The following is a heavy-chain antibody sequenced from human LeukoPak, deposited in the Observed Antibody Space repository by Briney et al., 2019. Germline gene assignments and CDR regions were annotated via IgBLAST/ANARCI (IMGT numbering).Heavy chain of an antibody. J-gene: IGHJ4*02. CDR1: GFTFSSYA. V-gene: IGHV3-23*01. CDR3: AKVGHYYYDSSGYPHDY. Sequence: GGSLRLSCAASGFTFSSYAMSWVRQAPGKGLEWVSAISGSGGSTYYADSVKGRFTISRDNSKNTLYLQMNSLRAEDTAVYYCAKVGHYYYDSSGYPHDYWGQGTLVTVSS. D-gene: IGHD3-22*01. CDR2: ISGSGGST.